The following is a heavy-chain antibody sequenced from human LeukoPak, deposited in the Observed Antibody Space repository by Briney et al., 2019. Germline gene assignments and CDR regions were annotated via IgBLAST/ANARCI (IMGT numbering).Heavy chain of an antibody. D-gene: IGHD3-10*01. Sequence: ASVKVSCKASGYTFTIYYIHWVRQAPGQRLQWMGLINPSGGSTNYAQKFQGRFTMTRDTSTSTVYMELSSLRSEDTAVYYCARGPRITLIRGGQWYYYMDVWGKGTTVTISS. CDR3: ARGPRITLIRGGQWYYYMDV. J-gene: IGHJ6*03. CDR2: INPSGGST. V-gene: IGHV1-46*01. CDR1: GYTFTIYY.